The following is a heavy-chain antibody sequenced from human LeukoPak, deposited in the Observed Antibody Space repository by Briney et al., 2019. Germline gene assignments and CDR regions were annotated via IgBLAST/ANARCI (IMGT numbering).Heavy chain of an antibody. D-gene: IGHD3-10*01. Sequence: GGSLRLSCAASGFTFSSYSMIWVPQAPGKGLKGGSSISSSSSYIYYADSVKGRFTTSRDNAKNSLYLQMNSLRAEDTAVYYCARDQDAAMVRGALLYFHYYYGMDVWGQGTTVTVSS. CDR2: ISSSSSYI. CDR1: GFTFSSYS. V-gene: IGHV3-21*01. CDR3: ARDQDAAMVRGALLYFHYYYGMDV. J-gene: IGHJ6*02.